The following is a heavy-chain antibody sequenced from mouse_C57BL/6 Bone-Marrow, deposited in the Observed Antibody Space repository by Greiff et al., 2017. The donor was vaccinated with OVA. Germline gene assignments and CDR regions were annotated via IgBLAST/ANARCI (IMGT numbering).Heavy chain of an antibody. CDR1: GISITTGNYR. CDR2: IYYSGTI. V-gene: IGHV3-5*01. CDR3: ARGTTGVATDDLDY. J-gene: IGHJ2*01. D-gene: IGHD1-1*01. Sequence: LQQSGPGLVQPSQTVFLTCTVTGISITTGNYRWSWLRQFPGNKLEWIGYIYYSGTITYNPSLTSRTTITRDTPKNQFFLEMNSLTAEDTATYYCARGTTGVATDDLDYWGQGTTLTVSS.